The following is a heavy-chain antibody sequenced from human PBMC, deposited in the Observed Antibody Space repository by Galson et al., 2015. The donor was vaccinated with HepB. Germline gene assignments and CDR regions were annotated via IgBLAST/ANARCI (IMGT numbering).Heavy chain of an antibody. CDR1: GFTLTRYA. V-gene: IGHV3-23*01. CDR3: AKDGIMVANNPYHFHY. Sequence: SLRLSCAASGFTLTRYAMTWVRQAPGKGLEWVASITSSGGKPYYTDSVKGRFTISRDNSKNTLFLQLNSLRAEDTAVYYCAKDGIMVANNPYHFHYWGQGTLVTVSS. J-gene: IGHJ4*02. CDR2: ITSSGGKP. D-gene: IGHD2-15*01.